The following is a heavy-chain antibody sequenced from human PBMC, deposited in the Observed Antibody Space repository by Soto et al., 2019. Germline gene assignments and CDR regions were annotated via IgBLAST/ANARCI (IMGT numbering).Heavy chain of an antibody. CDR1: GVSISSSSYY. J-gene: IGHJ4*02. CDR3: ARRYSGYEGPPHYFDY. V-gene: IGHV4-39*01. D-gene: IGHD5-12*01. Sequence: QLQLQESGPGLVKPSETLSLTCTVSGVSISSSSYYWGWIRQPPGKGLQWIGSIYYSGSTYYNPSLRSRVTISVDKSKNQFSLKLSSVTAADTAVYYCARRYSGYEGPPHYFDYWGQGTLVTVSS. CDR2: IYYSGST.